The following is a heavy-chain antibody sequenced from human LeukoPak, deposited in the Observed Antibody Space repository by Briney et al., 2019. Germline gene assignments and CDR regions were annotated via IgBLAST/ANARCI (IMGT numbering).Heavy chain of an antibody. CDR2: ISGSGIST. J-gene: IGHJ6*03. Sequence: PGGSLRLSCAASGFTLSSYGMSWVRQAPGKGLEWVSAISGSGISTYYADSVKGRFTISRDISKNTLYLQLNSLRAEDTAVYYCAKYRIHYYYYMDVWGKGTTVTISS. V-gene: IGHV3-23*01. CDR1: GFTLSSYG. CDR3: AKYRIHYYYYMDV.